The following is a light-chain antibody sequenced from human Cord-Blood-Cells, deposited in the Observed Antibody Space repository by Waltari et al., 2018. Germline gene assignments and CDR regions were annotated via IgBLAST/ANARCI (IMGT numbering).Light chain of an antibody. CDR2: EGS. V-gene: IGLV2-23*03. Sequence: SALTQPASVSGSPGQSITISCTGTSSDVGGYNLVSWYQQHPGTAPKLMIYEGSKRPSGVSNRFSGSKSGNTASLTISGLQAEDEADYYCCSYAGSSTFVFGGGTKLTVL. J-gene: IGLJ2*01. CDR3: CSYAGSSTFV. CDR1: SSDVGGYNL.